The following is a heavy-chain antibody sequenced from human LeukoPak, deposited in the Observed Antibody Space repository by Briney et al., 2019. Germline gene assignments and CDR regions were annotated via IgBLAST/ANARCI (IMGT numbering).Heavy chain of an antibody. J-gene: IGHJ4*02. V-gene: IGHV4-30-2*01. CDR2: INHSGST. CDR1: GGSISSGGYS. Sequence: SQTLSLTCAVSGGSISSGGYSWSWIRQPPGKGLEWIGEINHSGSTNYNPSLKSRVTISVDTSKNQFSLKLSSVTAADTAVYYCARWALYGSGSYDFDYWGQGTLVTVSS. CDR3: ARWALYGSGSYDFDY. D-gene: IGHD3-10*01.